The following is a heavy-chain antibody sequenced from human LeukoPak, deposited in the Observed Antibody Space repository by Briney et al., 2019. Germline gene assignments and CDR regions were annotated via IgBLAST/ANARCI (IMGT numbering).Heavy chain of an antibody. CDR3: ASLASVAAEKHFDY. CDR2: IYYSGST. J-gene: IGHJ4*02. CDR1: GGSISSSCYY. Sequence: SETLSLTCTVSGGSISSSCYYWGWIRQPPGKGLEWIGSIYYSGSTYYNPSLKSRVTISVDTSKNQFSLKLTSVTAADTAVYYYASLASVAAEKHFDYWGQGTLVTVSS. V-gene: IGHV4-39*01. D-gene: IGHD2-15*01.